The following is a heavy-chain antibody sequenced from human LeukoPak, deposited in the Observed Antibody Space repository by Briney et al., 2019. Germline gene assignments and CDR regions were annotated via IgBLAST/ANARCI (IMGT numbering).Heavy chain of an antibody. CDR3: AKAGTTMAPFDY. CDR1: GITVSSNF. V-gene: IGHV3-23*01. Sequence: PGGSLRLSCAASGITVSSNFMSWVRQAPGKGLEWVSTISGSGGSTHYADSVKGRFTISRDNSKNTLYLQMNSLRAEDTAVYYCAKAGTTMAPFDYWGQGTLVTVSS. J-gene: IGHJ4*02. CDR2: ISGSGGST. D-gene: IGHD1-26*01.